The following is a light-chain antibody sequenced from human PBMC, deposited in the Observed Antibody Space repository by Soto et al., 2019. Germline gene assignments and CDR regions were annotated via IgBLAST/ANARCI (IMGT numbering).Light chain of an antibody. J-gene: IGLJ1*01. CDR2: DVS. Sequence: QSVLTQPASVSGSPGQSITLSCTGTSSDVGGYNYVSWYQQHPGKAPKLMIYDVSDRPSGVSNRFSVSKSGNTASLTISGLQAEDEADYYCSSYTRSGTDYVFGTGTRSPS. CDR1: SSDVGGYNY. CDR3: SSYTRSGTDYV. V-gene: IGLV2-14*03.